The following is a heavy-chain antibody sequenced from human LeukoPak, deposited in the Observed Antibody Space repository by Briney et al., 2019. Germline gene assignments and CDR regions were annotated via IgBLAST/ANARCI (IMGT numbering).Heavy chain of an antibody. V-gene: IGHV4-59*01. Sequence: SETLSLTCTVSGGSISSYYWSWIRQPPGKRLEWIGHIYYSGSTNYNPSLKSRVTISVDTSKNQFSLKLSSVTAADTAVYYCASRSSIWSGYQDTLYYFDSWGQGTMVTVSS. CDR1: GGSISSYY. CDR3: ASRSSIWSGYQDTLYYFDS. J-gene: IGHJ4*02. D-gene: IGHD3-3*01. CDR2: IYYSGST.